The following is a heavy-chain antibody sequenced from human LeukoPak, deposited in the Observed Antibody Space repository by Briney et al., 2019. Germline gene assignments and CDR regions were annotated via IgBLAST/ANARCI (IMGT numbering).Heavy chain of an antibody. CDR1: GGSISSGSYY. V-gene: IGHV4-61*02. CDR2: IYTSGST. D-gene: IGHD3-10*01. Sequence: PSETLSLTCTVSGGSISSGSYYWSWIRQPAGKGLEWIGRIYTSGSTNYNPSLKSRVTISVDTSKNQFSLKLSSVTAADTAVYYCARDSQAGASNWFDPWGQGTLVTVSS. CDR3: ARDSQAGASNWFDP. J-gene: IGHJ5*02.